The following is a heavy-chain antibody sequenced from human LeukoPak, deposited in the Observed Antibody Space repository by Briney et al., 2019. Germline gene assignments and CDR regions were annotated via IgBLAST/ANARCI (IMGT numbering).Heavy chain of an antibody. D-gene: IGHD3-10*01. CDR2: IKQDGSEK. Sequence: GGSLRLSCAASGFTFSSYWMSWVRQAPGKGLGWVANIKQDGSEKYYVDSVKGRFTISRDNSKNTLYLQMNSLRAEDTAVYYCAKDNSGSKIDYWGQGTLVTVSS. V-gene: IGHV3-7*01. CDR3: AKDNSGSKIDY. CDR1: GFTFSSYW. J-gene: IGHJ4*02.